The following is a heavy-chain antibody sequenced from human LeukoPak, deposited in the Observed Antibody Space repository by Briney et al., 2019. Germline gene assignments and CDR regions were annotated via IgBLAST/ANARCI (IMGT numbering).Heavy chain of an antibody. V-gene: IGHV3-53*01. J-gene: IGHJ3*02. CDR3: ARDRVYAFDI. CDR2: IYSGGST. D-gene: IGHD6-13*01. CDR1: GFTFSDYY. Sequence: GGSLRLSXAASGFTFSDYYMSWVRQAPGKGLEWVSVIYSGGSTYYADSVKGRFTISRDNSKNTLYLQMNSLRAEDTAVYYCARDRVYAFDIWGQGTMVTVSS.